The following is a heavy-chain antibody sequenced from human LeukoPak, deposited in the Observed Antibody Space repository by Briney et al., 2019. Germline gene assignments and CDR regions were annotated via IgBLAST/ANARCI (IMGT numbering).Heavy chain of an antibody. J-gene: IGHJ5*02. CDR2: IFWNDDK. V-gene: IGHV2-5*01. Sequence: SGPTLVNPTQTLTLTCTFSGFSLSTSGVGVGWIRQPPGKALEWLALIFWNDDKRYSPSLKTRLTVTKDTSKNQVVLTMTNMDPVDTATYYCAHWTRFCSSMSCPMWIDPWGQGTLVTVSS. CDR3: AHWTRFCSSMSCPMWIDP. D-gene: IGHD2-2*01. CDR1: GFSLSTSGVG.